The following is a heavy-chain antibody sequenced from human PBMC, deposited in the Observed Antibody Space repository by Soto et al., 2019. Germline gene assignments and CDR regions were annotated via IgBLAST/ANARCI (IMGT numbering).Heavy chain of an antibody. CDR3: TTCSTSCYDAYYYGMDV. V-gene: IGHV3-15*01. Sequence: PGGSLRLSCAASGFTFSNAWMSWVRQAPGKXLEWVGRIKSKTDGGTTDYAAPVKGRFTISRDDSKNTLYLQMNSLKTEDTAVYYCTTCSTSCYDAYYYGMDVWGQGTTVTVSS. D-gene: IGHD2-2*01. J-gene: IGHJ6*02. CDR1: GFTFSNAW. CDR2: IKSKTDGGTT.